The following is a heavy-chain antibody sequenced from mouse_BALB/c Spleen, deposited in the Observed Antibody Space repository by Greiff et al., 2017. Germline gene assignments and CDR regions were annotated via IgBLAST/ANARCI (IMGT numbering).Heavy chain of an antibody. Sequence: EVKLVETGGGLVQPKGSLKLSCAASGFTFNTNAMNWVRQAPGKGLEWVARIRSKSNNYATYYADSVKDRFTISRDDSQSMLYLQMNNLKTEDTAMYYCVRDQGDRFAYWGQGTLVTVSA. J-gene: IGHJ3*01. CDR1: GFTFNTNA. V-gene: IGHV10S3*01. CDR3: VRDQGDRFAY. D-gene: IGHD3-3*01. CDR2: IRSKSNNYAT.